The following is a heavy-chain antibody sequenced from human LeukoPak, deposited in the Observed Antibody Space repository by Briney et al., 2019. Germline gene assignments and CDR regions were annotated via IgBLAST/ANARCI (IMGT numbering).Heavy chain of an antibody. CDR3: ARATPYYYGSGSGAFDI. D-gene: IGHD3-10*01. CDR1: GGSFSGYY. Sequence: SETLSLTCAVYGGSFSGYYWSWIRQPPGKGLEWIGYIYYSGSTNYNPSLKSRVTISVDTSKNQFSLKLSSVTAADTAVYYCARATPYYYGSGSGAFDIWGQGTMVTVSS. J-gene: IGHJ3*02. CDR2: IYYSGST. V-gene: IGHV4-59*01.